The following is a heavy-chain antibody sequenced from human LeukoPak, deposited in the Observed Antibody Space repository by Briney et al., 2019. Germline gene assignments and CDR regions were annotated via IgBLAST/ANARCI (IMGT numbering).Heavy chain of an antibody. Sequence: NPSETLSLTCTVSGGSISSYYWSWIRQPPGKGLEWIGYIYYSGSTNYNPSLKSRVTISVDTSKNQFSLKLSSVTAADTAVYYCAREEGRGPDLASMGFDIWGQGTMVTVSS. CDR1: GGSISSYY. CDR3: AREEGRGPDLASMGFDI. CDR2: IYYSGST. V-gene: IGHV4-59*01. J-gene: IGHJ3*02. D-gene: IGHD3-10*01.